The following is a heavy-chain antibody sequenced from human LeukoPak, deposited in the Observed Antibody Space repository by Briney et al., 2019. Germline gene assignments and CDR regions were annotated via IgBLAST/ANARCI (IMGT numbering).Heavy chain of an antibody. CDR2: INHSGST. J-gene: IGHJ5*02. V-gene: IGHV4-34*01. Sequence: SETLSLTCADYGGSFSGYYWSWIRQPPGKGLEWIGEINHSGSTNYNPSLKSRVTISVDTSKNQFSLKLSSVTAADTAVYYCARGSRYCSSTSCSGNWFDPWGQGTLVTVSS. CDR3: ARGSRYCSSTSCSGNWFDP. D-gene: IGHD2-2*01. CDR1: GGSFSGYY.